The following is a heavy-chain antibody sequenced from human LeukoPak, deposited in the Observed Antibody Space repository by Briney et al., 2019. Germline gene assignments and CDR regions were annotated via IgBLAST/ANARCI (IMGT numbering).Heavy chain of an antibody. D-gene: IGHD4-17*01. CDR2: IYYIGST. J-gene: IGHJ6*03. Sequence: SETLSLTCTVSGDSISSHYWSGIPQPPGKGLEGIGYIYYIGSTNYNPSLKGRLTISVDTSKKYFSMKLSSVTAADTAVYYCAGDAYGDYDAMSHYYYMDVWGKGTTVTVSS. CDR3: AGDAYGDYDAMSHYYYMDV. V-gene: IGHV4-59*11. CDR1: GDSISSHY.